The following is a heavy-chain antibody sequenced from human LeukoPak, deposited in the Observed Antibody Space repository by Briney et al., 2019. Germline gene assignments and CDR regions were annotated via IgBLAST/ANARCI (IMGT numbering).Heavy chain of an antibody. Sequence: GGSLRLSCAASGFTFSSYEMNWVRQAPGKGLEWVSYISSSGSTIYYADSVKGRFSISRDNAKNPLYLQVNSLRAEDTAVYYCARDDKGLAGTFDYWGQGTLVTVSS. V-gene: IGHV3-48*03. J-gene: IGHJ4*02. D-gene: IGHD3-16*01. CDR1: GFTFSSYE. CDR2: ISSSGSTI. CDR3: ARDDKGLAGTFDY.